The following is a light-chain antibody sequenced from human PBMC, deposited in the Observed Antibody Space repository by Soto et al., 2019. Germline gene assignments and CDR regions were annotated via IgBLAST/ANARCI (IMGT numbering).Light chain of an antibody. CDR1: QSVSSN. Sequence: EIVRTQSPATLSVSTGERATLSCRASQSVSSNLAWYQQKPGQAPRLLIYGASTRATGIPARFSGSGSGTEFTLTIRLLQSEDCAVYYCQQYNNWPPITFGQGTRLEIK. V-gene: IGKV3-15*01. CDR2: GAS. CDR3: QQYNNWPPIT. J-gene: IGKJ5*01.